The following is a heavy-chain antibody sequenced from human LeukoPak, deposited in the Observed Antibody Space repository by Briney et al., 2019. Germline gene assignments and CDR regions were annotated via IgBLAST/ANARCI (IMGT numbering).Heavy chain of an antibody. D-gene: IGHD6-13*01. J-gene: IGHJ4*02. V-gene: IGHV3-7*01. Sequence: GGSLRLSCAASGFTFSTYWISWVRQAPGKGLEWVANIKQDGSEKYYLDSVKGRFTISRDKAKNSLYLQRNSLRAEDTAVYFCTREAAAGIDYWGQGTLVTVSS. CDR3: TREAAAGIDY. CDR2: IKQDGSEK. CDR1: GFTFSTYW.